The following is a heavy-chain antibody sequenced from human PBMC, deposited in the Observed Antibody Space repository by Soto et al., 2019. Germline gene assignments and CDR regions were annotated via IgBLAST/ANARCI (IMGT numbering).Heavy chain of an antibody. CDR2: FNSYNIKT. D-gene: IGHD1-26*01. CDR3: ARSPGSYAAVDC. CDR1: GYTCTNYV. V-gene: IGHV1-18*01. Sequence: QVHLLQSGPEVKKPGASVKVSCKAAGYTCTNYVISWVRKDPGQGLDWMGWFNSYNIKTEYAQKCRGRVTTTREPSTTTGYVELRRITSDATAVYYCARSPGSYAAVDCWGQSTLVTVSS. J-gene: IGHJ4*02.